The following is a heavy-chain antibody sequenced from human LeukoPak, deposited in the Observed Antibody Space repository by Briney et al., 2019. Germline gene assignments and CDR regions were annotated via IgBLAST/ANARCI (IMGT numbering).Heavy chain of an antibody. V-gene: IGHV4-39*07. CDR1: GGSISSYY. Sequence: SETLSLTCTVSGGSISSYYWGWIRQPPGKGLEWIGSIYLSGSTYYNPSLKSRVTISVDTSKNQFSLKLSSVTAADTALYYCARVPTVTFFDYWGQGTLVTVSS. J-gene: IGHJ4*02. CDR3: ARVPTVTFFDY. D-gene: IGHD4-17*01. CDR2: IYLSGST.